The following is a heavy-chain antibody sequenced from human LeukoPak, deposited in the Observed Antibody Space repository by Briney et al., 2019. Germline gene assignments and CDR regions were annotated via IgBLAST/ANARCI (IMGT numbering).Heavy chain of an antibody. CDR1: GYTFTSYC. J-gene: IGHJ4*02. CDR3: ARLGVVIN. D-gene: IGHD3-3*01. V-gene: IGHV1-46*01. CDR2: INPSGGST. Sequence: GGSLRLSCAASGYTFTSYCMHWVRQAPGQGLEWMGIINPSGGSTSYAQKFQGRVTMTRDTSTSTVYMELSSLRSEDTAVYYCARLGVVINWGQGTLVTVSS.